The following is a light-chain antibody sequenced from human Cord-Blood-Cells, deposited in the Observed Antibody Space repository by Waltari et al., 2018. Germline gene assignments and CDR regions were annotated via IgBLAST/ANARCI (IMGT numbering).Light chain of an antibody. CDR3: QQYYNRPT. CDR2: DAA. CDR1: QDFRNY. J-gene: IGKJ2*01. Sequence: DIKMTQSLSSLPAPVGEKVTITCQASQDFRNYLKWYQQKPGKAPKYLLYDAANLETGVPSRFIGGRAGTEFTFTISSLQPADIATYYCQQYYNRPTFGQGTKLEIK. V-gene: IGKV1-33*01.